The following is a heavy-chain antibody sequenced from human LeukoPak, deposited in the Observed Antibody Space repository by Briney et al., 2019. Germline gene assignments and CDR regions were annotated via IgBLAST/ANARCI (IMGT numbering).Heavy chain of an antibody. V-gene: IGHV1-3*01. CDR2: INVGNGNT. J-gene: IGHJ4*02. Sequence: GASVKVSCKASGYTFTNYAMHWVRQAPGQRLEWMGWINVGNGNTKYSQKFQGRVTITRDTSASTAYMELSSLRSEDTAVYCCARAPGIAAAGLDYFDYWGQGTLVTVSS. D-gene: IGHD6-13*01. CDR1: GYTFTNYA. CDR3: ARAPGIAAAGLDYFDY.